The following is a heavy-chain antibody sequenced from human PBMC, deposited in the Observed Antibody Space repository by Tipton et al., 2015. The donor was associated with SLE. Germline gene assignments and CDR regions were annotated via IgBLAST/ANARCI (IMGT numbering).Heavy chain of an antibody. J-gene: IGHJ4*02. D-gene: IGHD3-10*01. CDR1: GGSISSSSYY. Sequence: TLSLTCTVSGGSISSSSYYWSWIRQPPGKGLEWIGYIYYSGSTNYNPSLKSRVTISVDTSKNQFSLKLSSVTAADTAVYYCARRYYYGSGSFDYWGQGTLVTVSS. CDR3: ARRYYYGSGSFDY. CDR2: IYYSGST. V-gene: IGHV4-61*01.